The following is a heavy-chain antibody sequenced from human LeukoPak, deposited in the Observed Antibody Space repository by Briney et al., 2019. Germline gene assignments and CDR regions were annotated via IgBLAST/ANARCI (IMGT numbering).Heavy chain of an antibody. Sequence: SETLSLTCTVSGGSISSYYWSWLRQPPGKGLEWIGYIYYSGSTNYNPSLKSRVTISVDTSKNQFSLKLSSVTAADTAVYYCARDQQRVRGFDPWGQGTLVTVSS. J-gene: IGHJ5*02. V-gene: IGHV4-59*01. CDR2: IYYSGST. D-gene: IGHD6-6*01. CDR1: GGSISSYY. CDR3: ARDQQRVRGFDP.